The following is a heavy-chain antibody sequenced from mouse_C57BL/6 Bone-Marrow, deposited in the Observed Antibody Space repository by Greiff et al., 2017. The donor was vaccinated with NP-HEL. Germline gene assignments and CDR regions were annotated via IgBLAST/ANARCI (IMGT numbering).Heavy chain of an antibody. Sequence: QVTLKVCGPGILQSSQTLSLTCSFSGFSLSTSGMGVSWIRQPSGKGLEWLAHIYWDDDKRYNPSLQSRLTISKDTSRNQVFLKITSVDTADTATYYWARREDGRYVDYWGQGTTLTVSS. CDR2: IYWDDDK. D-gene: IGHD1-1*01. CDR1: GFSLSTSGMG. CDR3: ARREDGRYVDY. J-gene: IGHJ2*01. V-gene: IGHV8-12*01.